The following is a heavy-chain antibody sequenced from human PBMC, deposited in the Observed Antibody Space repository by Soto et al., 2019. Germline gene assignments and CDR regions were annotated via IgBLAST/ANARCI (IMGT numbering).Heavy chain of an antibody. CDR3: NSGYSSGLDV. J-gene: IGHJ6*02. CDR2: ISSNGGNT. D-gene: IGHD5-18*01. CDR1: GFTFSSYA. V-gene: IGHV3-64D*06. Sequence: PVGSLRLSCSASGFTFSSYAMHWVRQAPGKGLEYVSAISSNGGNTYYADSVKGRFIISRDNSKNTLYLQMSSLRAEDTAVYYCNSGYSSGLDVLGQGTTVNVSS.